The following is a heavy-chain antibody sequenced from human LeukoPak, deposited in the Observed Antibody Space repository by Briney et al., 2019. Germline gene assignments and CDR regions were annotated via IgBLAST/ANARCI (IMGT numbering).Heavy chain of an antibody. V-gene: IGHV5-51*01. CDR1: GYSFTSYW. D-gene: IGHD3-16*01. J-gene: IGHJ3*02. Sequence: GESLKISCQGSGYSFTSYWIGWVRQMPGKGLEWMGIIYPGDSDTRYSPSFQGQVTISADKSISTAYLQWSSLKASDTAMYYCARQSRIMITFGGNDAFDIWGQGTMVTVSS. CDR3: ARQSRIMITFGGNDAFDI. CDR2: IYPGDSDT.